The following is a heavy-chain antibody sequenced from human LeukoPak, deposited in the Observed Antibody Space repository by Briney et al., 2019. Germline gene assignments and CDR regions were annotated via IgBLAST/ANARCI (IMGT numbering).Heavy chain of an antibody. D-gene: IGHD6-6*01. CDR1: GFTFSSYG. Sequence: GGSLRLSGAASGFTFSSYGMSWVRQAAGKGLEWVSGISGSGGTTYYADSVKGRFTISRDNSKNTMYLQMNSLRAEDTALYYCAILGSSSGYYYTGMDVWGQGTTVTVSS. CDR3: AILGSSSGYYYTGMDV. CDR2: ISGSGGTT. V-gene: IGHV3-23*01. J-gene: IGHJ6*02.